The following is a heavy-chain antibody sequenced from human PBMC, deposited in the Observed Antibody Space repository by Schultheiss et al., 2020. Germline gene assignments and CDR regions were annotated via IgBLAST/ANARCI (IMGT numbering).Heavy chain of an antibody. CDR2: IDHSGST. J-gene: IGHJ6*04. CDR1: GGSISSSRHY. CDR3: ARVYSGSHSRGGYYHGMDA. D-gene: IGHD5-12*01. Sequence: SETMSLTCSVSGGSISSSRHYWSWIRQPPGKGLEWIGEIDHSGSTNYNPSLKSRVTISVDTSKNQFSLKLSSVTAADTAVYYCARVYSGSHSRGGYYHGMDAWGKGTTVTVSS. V-gene: IGHV4-39*07.